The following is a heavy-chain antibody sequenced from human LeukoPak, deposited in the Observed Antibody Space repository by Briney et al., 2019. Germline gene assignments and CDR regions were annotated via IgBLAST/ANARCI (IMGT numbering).Heavy chain of an antibody. CDR2: SSYSWRT. V-gene: IGHV4-59*01. CDR1: GGSITNNY. J-gene: IGHJ3*02. Sequence: SETLSLTCTVSGGSITNNYWNWIRQPPGKGLEWTGYSSYSWRTTYNPSLKSRVTLSIDTSKKQFSLKLSSVTTADTAVYYCARCADSSGIYADGFDKWGQGTMVTVSS. CDR3: ARCADSSGIYADGFDK. D-gene: IGHD3-22*01.